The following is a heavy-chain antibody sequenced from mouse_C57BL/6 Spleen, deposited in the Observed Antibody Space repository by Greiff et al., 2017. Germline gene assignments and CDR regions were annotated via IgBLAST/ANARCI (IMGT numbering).Heavy chain of an antibody. CDR1: GYSITSGYY. D-gene: IGHD2-4*01. J-gene: IGHJ4*01. CDR2: ISYDGSN. V-gene: IGHV3-6*01. Sequence: EVQLQESGPGLVKPSQSLSLTCSVTGYSITSGYYWNWIRQFPGNKLEWMGYISYDGSNNYNPSLKNRISITRDTSKNQFFLKLNSVTTEDTATYYCASYDYDYYAMDYWGQGTSVTVSS. CDR3: ASYDYDYYAMDY.